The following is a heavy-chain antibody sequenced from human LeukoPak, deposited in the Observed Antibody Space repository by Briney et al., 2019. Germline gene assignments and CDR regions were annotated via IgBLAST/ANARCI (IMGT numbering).Heavy chain of an antibody. CDR3: ASSGNHYDSSGYYFH. Sequence: SETLSLTCIVSGGSISSSIYYWAWVRQPPGKGLEWIGTVFYNGATQYSPSLRSRVTISIDTSTNQFSLKLTSVTAADTAVYYCASSGNHYDSSGYYFHWGQGILVTVSS. D-gene: IGHD3-22*01. CDR1: GGSISSSIYY. J-gene: IGHJ4*02. V-gene: IGHV4-39*07. CDR2: VFYNGAT.